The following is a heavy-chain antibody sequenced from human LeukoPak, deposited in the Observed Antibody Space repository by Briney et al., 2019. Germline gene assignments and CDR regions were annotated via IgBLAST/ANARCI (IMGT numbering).Heavy chain of an antibody. CDR1: GFTFNNYG. V-gene: IGHV3-23*01. CDR3: VRTSRYGDSGY. J-gene: IGHJ4*02. Sequence: GGSLRLSCAASGFTFNNYGMSWVRQAPGKGLEWVSTISGSGGDTYYADSLKGRFTISRDNSKNTLYLQMNSLRAEDTVVYYCVRTSRYGDSGYWGQGTLVTVSS. D-gene: IGHD4-17*01. CDR2: ISGSGGDT.